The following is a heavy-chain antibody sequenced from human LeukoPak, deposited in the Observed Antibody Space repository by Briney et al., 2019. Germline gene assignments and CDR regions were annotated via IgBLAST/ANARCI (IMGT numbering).Heavy chain of an antibody. CDR3: AKSGTIPYYFDY. CDR2: ISGSGGST. J-gene: IGHJ4*02. CDR1: GFPFSSYA. Sequence: GGSLRLSCAASGFPFSSYAMTRVRQAPGKGLEWFSTISGSGGSTYYADSVKGRFTISRDNSKNTLYLQMNSLRAEDTAVYYCAKSGTIPYYFDYWGQGTLVTVSS. V-gene: IGHV3-23*01. D-gene: IGHD3-10*01.